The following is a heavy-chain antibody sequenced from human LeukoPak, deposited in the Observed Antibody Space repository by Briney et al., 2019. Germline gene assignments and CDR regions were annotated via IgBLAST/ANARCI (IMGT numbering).Heavy chain of an antibody. D-gene: IGHD6-19*01. CDR1: GYSFTSYW. CDR2: IYPADSDT. V-gene: IGHV5-51*01. J-gene: IGHJ4*02. CDR3: ARWGFVGVAGPGNY. Sequence: GESLKISCKGSGYSFTSYWIGWVRQMPGRGLERMGIIYPADSDTRYSPSLQGQVTISADKSISTAYLQWSSLKASDTAMYYCARWGFVGVAGPGNYWGQGTLVTVSS.